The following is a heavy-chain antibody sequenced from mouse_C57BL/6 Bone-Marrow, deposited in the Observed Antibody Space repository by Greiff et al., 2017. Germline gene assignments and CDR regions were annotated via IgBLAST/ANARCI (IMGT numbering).Heavy chain of an antibody. Sequence: QVQLQQSGAELARPGASVKLSCKASGYTFTSYGISWVKQRTGQGLEWIGEIYPRSGNTYYNEKFKGKATLTADKSSSTAYMELGSLTSEDSAVYFCAREWYYYGSSPYYYAMDYWGQGTSVTVSS. CDR1: GYTFTSYG. CDR2: IYPRSGNT. CDR3: AREWYYYGSSPYYYAMDY. V-gene: IGHV1-81*01. D-gene: IGHD1-1*01. J-gene: IGHJ4*01.